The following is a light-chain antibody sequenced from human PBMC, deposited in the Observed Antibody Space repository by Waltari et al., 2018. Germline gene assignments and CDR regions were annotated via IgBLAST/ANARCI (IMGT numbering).Light chain of an antibody. J-gene: IGLJ1*01. Sequence: PGQSITISCTGTSNDVGAYNPVSCYQQHPGKAPKVLIYEVSNRPSGVSNRFSGSKSGNPASLTISGLQAEDEAHYYCSSDTTSITYVFGTGTQVTVL. V-gene: IGLV2-14*01. CDR2: EVS. CDR1: SNDVGAYNP. CDR3: SSDTTSITYV.